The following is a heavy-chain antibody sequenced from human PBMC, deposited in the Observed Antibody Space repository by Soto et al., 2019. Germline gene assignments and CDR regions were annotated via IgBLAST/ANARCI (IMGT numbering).Heavy chain of an antibody. J-gene: IGHJ6*03. CDR3: ARDPQASSYYDFWSGYARHYYYYYMDV. D-gene: IGHD3-3*01. V-gene: IGHV3-11*01. Sequence: PGGSLRLSCAAPGFTFSDYYMSWIRQAPGKGLEWVSYISSSGSTIYYADSVKGRFTISRDNAKNSLYLQMNSLRAEDTAVYYCARDPQASSYYDFWSGYARHYYYYYMDVWGKGTTVTVSS. CDR1: GFTFSDYY. CDR2: ISSSGSTI.